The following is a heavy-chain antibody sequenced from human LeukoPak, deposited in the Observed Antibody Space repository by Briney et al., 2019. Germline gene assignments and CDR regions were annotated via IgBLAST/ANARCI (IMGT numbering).Heavy chain of an antibody. D-gene: IGHD6-19*01. V-gene: IGHV3-15*07. CDR1: GFTFSNAW. CDR2: IKSKTDGGTT. CDR3: ARFKYSSGWLDAFDI. Sequence: GGSLRLSCAASGFTFSNAWMNWVRQAPGKGLEWVGRIKSKTDGGTTDYAAPVKGRFTISRDDSKNTLYLQMNSLKTEDTAVYYCARFKYSSGWLDAFDIWGQGTMVTVSS. J-gene: IGHJ3*02.